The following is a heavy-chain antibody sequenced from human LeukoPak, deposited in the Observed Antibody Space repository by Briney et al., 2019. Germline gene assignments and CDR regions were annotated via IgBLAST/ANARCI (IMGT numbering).Heavy chain of an antibody. D-gene: IGHD1-26*01. J-gene: IGHJ4*02. CDR2: IWYDGSNY. CDR1: GFTFSSYV. V-gene: IGHV3-33*01. CDR3: ARDGRALLRDFDY. Sequence: GRSLRLSCAASGFTFSSYVIHWVRQAPGKGLEWVAGIWYDGSNYYYADSVKGRFTISRDNPKNTLYLQMNSLRAEDTGVYYCARDGRALLRDFDYWGQGTLVTVSS.